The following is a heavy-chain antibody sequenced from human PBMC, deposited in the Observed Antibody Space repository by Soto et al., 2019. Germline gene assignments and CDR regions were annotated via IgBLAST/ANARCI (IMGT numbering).Heavy chain of an antibody. CDR3: ATGHGGR. V-gene: IGHV3-15*01. CDR1: GFSLSNAW. J-gene: IGHJ4*02. Sequence: EVQLVESGGGLVKPGESLRLSCAVSGFSLSNAWMTWVRRAPGKGLECVGRIKSISDGGKTDYAESVKARFSISRDESLNTLYLQMNILKIEDTAVYFCATGHGGRWGQGTPVTVSS. CDR2: IKSISDGGKT. D-gene: IGHD4-17*01.